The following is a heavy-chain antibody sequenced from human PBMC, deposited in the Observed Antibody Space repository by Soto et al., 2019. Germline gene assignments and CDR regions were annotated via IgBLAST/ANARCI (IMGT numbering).Heavy chain of an antibody. CDR1: GGTFSSYT. D-gene: IGHD3-16*02. V-gene: IGHV1-69*02. CDR3: ARAPTPYYDYIWGSYRPDIQQNAFDI. CDR2: IIPILGIA. J-gene: IGHJ3*02. Sequence: QVQLVQSGAEVKKPGSSVKVSCKASGGTFSSYTISWVRQAPGQGLEWMGRIIPILGIANYAQQFQGRVTITADKSTSTAYMELSSLISEDTAVYYCARAPTPYYDYIWGSYRPDIQQNAFDIWGQGTMVTVSS.